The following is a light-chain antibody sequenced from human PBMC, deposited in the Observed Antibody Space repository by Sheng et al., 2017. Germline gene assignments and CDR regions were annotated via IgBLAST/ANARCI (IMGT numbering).Light chain of an antibody. Sequence: DIQMTQSPSSLSASVGDRVTITCRASRTINSYFNWYQQQPGDAPKLLIYGASSLRSGVPSRFSGSASGTDSTLTIRGLQPEDVGTYYCQQSYSPPXTFGQGTKVKSN. CDR1: RTINSY. CDR2: GAS. V-gene: IGKV1-39*01. J-gene: IGKJ1*01. CDR3: QQSYSPPXT.